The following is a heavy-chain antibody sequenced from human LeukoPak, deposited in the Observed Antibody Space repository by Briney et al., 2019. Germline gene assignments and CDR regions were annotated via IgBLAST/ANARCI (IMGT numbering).Heavy chain of an antibody. Sequence: PGGSLRLSCAASGFTFSTYGMTWVRQAPGKGLEWVSAISGSGGSTYYADSVKGRFTISRDNSKNTLYLQMNSLRAEDTAVYYCARDKLCDFWSGYYTGRCGYYFDYWGQGTLVTVSS. CDR2: ISGSGGST. CDR1: GFTFSTYG. J-gene: IGHJ4*02. V-gene: IGHV3-23*01. CDR3: ARDKLCDFWSGYYTGRCGYYFDY. D-gene: IGHD3-3*01.